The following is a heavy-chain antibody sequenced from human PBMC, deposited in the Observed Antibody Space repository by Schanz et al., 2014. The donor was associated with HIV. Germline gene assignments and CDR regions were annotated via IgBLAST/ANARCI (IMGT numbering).Heavy chain of an antibody. CDR3: AKPEYDSRGSSQSYFDY. Sequence: EVQLLESGGGLEQPGGSLRLSCAASGFNFNSYAMTWVRQAPGKGLEWVSSISESGGRTYYADSVNGRFTISRDNSKNTLYLQMTTLRIDDTAVYYCAKPEYDSRGSSQSYFDYWGQGTLVTVSS. D-gene: IGHD3-22*01. CDR1: GFNFNSYA. J-gene: IGHJ4*02. V-gene: IGHV3-23*01. CDR2: ISESGGRT.